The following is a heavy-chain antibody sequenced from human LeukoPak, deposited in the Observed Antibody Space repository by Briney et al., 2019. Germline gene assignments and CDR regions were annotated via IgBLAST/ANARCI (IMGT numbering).Heavy chain of an antibody. J-gene: IGHJ3*02. CDR3: ARDLRDSSGHDAFDI. V-gene: IGHV3-21*01. CDR1: GFTFSSYS. D-gene: IGHD3-22*01. CDR2: ISSSSSYI. Sequence: GSLRLSCAASGFTFSSYSMNWVRPAPGKGLEWVSSISSSSSYIYYADSVKGRFTISRDNAKNSLYLQMNSLRAEDTAVYYCARDLRDSSGHDAFDIWGQGTMVTVSS.